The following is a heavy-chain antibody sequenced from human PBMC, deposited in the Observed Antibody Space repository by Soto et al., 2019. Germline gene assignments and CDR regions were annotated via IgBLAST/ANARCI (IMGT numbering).Heavy chain of an antibody. CDR3: TRRGCSTTGCYFN. V-gene: IGHV3-74*01. J-gene: IGHJ4*02. CDR2: INGDGSSI. CDR1: GFPFSRYW. Sequence: EVRLVESGGDLVQPGGSLRLSCAASGFPFSRYWMHWVRQAPGKGLEWVSRINGDGSSINYADSVKGRFTISRDNAKNTLYLQMNSLRVEDAAVYYCTRRGCSTTGCYFNWGRGTLVTVSS. D-gene: IGHD2-2*01.